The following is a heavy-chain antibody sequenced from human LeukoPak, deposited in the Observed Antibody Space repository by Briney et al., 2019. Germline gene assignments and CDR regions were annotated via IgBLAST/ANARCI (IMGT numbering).Heavy chain of an antibody. Sequence: PGGSLRLSCAASGFTFSDYYMGWIRQAPGKGLEWVSYISSSGSTIYYADSVKGRFTISRDNAKNSLYLQMNSLRAEDAAVYYCAKAPVTSCRGAYCYPFDYWGQGTLVTVSS. CDR3: AKAPVTSCRGAYCYPFDY. J-gene: IGHJ4*02. D-gene: IGHD2-21*01. V-gene: IGHV3-11*01. CDR2: ISSSGSTI. CDR1: GFTFSDYY.